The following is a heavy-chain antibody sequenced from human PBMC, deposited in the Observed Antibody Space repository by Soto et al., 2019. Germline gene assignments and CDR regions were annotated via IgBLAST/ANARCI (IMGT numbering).Heavy chain of an antibody. Sequence: ASVKVSCKASRVTFSSYALSWVRQAPGQGLEWMGGINPIYGTTKYAQKFQGRVTITRDTSASTAYMELSSLRSEDTAVYYCARDLRPRGGFWFDPWGQGTLVTVSS. J-gene: IGHJ5*02. CDR2: INPIYGTT. V-gene: IGHV1-69*05. CDR1: RVTFSSYA. CDR3: ARDLRPRGGFWFDP. D-gene: IGHD3-10*01.